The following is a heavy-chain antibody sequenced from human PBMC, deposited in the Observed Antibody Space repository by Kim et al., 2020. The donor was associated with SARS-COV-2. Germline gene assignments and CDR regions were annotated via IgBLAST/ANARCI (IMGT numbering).Heavy chain of an antibody. V-gene: IGHV1-3*04. CDR3: ARDESG. Sequence: ASVKVSCRSPGYTFTTYKIHWVRQAPGQGLEWMGWINTGNGDTKYSQKFQGRVTFTGDASASIAYMELNSLRSAETAVFYCARDESGWGQGTLVTVSS. CDR1: GYTFTTYK. CDR2: INTGNGDT. J-gene: IGHJ4*02.